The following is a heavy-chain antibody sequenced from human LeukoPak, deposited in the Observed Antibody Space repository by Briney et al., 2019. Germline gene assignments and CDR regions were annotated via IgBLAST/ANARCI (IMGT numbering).Heavy chain of an antibody. CDR2: INPNSGGT. J-gene: IGHJ4*02. V-gene: IGHV1-2*02. Sequence: ATVKVSCKASGYTFTGYYMHWVRQAPGQGLDRMGWINPNSGGTNYAQMFQGRVTMTRDTSISTAYMELSRLRSVDTGVYYCARKGSAYYDFWSGFSPFDYWGQGTLVTVSS. CDR3: ARKGSAYYDFWSGFSPFDY. CDR1: GYTFTGYY. D-gene: IGHD3-3*01.